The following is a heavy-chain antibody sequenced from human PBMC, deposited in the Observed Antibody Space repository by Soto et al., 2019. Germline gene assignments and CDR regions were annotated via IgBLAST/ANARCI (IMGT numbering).Heavy chain of an antibody. V-gene: IGHV1-69*13. D-gene: IGHD6-6*01. CDR3: ARDRGYSSSFDY. CDR1: GGTFSSYA. CDR2: IIPIFGTA. J-gene: IGHJ4*02. Sequence: SVKVSCKASGGTFSSYAISWVRQAPGQGLEWMVGIIPIFGTANYAQKFQGRVTITADESTSTAYMELRSLRSEDTAVYYCARDRGYSSSFDYWGQGTLVTVSS.